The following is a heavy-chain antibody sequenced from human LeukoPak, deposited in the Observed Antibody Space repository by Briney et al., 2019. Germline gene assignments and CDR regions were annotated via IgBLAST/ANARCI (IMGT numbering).Heavy chain of an antibody. CDR1: GFTFSSYT. Sequence: GGSLRLSCAASGFTFSSYTMNWVRQALGKGLEWVSVIYSGGSTYYADSVKGRFTISRDNSKNTLYLQMNSLRGEDTAVYYCARILGTYYYGLDVWGQGTTVTVSS. CDR2: IYSGGST. J-gene: IGHJ6*02. D-gene: IGHD3-16*01. V-gene: IGHV3-53*01. CDR3: ARILGTYYYGLDV.